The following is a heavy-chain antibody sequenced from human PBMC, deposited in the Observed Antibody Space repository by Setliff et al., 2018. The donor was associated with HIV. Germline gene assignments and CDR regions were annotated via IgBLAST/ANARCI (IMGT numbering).Heavy chain of an antibody. CDR1: GGSISSYY. V-gene: IGHV4-59*08. CDR3: ARHQGKYYDSSGYSGWFFDL. Sequence: PSETLSLTCTVSGGSISSYYWSWIRQPSGKGLEWIGYVYYTGSTNYNPSLKSRVTISIDTSKNQFSLKLSSVTAADTAVYYCARHQGKYYDSSGYSGWFFDLWGRGTLVTVSS. J-gene: IGHJ2*01. D-gene: IGHD3-22*01. CDR2: VYYTGST.